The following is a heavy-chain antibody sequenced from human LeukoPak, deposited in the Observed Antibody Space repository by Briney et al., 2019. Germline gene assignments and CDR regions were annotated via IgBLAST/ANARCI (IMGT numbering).Heavy chain of an antibody. Sequence: SGPTLVKPTQTLTLTCSLSGFSLSTPGLAVGWIRQPPGKALEYLGVIYWDDDKRYRPSLKKRLTITEDTSKNQVVLTMTDMDLVDTATYFCARGHKEMAVKIEGAYYFDYWGQGTLVTVSS. CDR3: ARGHKEMAVKIEGAYYFDY. CDR2: IYWDDDK. V-gene: IGHV2-5*02. CDR1: GFSLSTPGLA. J-gene: IGHJ4*02. D-gene: IGHD5-24*01.